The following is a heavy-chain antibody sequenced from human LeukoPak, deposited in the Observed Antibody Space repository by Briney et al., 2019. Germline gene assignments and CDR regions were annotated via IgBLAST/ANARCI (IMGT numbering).Heavy chain of an antibody. D-gene: IGHD3-22*01. CDR2: MYYSGST. CDR1: GDSISSSSSY. CDR3: ARGNSSGYHYRDYFDY. Sequence: SETLSLTCTVSGDSISSSSSYWGWIRQPPGKGLEWIGTMYYSGSTNYNPSLKSRVTISGDTSKNQFSLKPSSVTAADTAVYYCARGNSSGYHYRDYFDYWGQGTLVTVSS. J-gene: IGHJ4*02. V-gene: IGHV4-39*07.